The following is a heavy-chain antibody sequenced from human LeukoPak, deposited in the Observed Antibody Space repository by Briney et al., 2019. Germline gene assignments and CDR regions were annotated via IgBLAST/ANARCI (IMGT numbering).Heavy chain of an antibody. D-gene: IGHD3-22*01. CDR2: IYSGGST. Sequence: GGSLRLSCAASGFTFTTNYMSWVRQAPGKGLEWVSVIYSGGSTYYADSVKGRFTISRDNSKNTLYLQMNSLRAEDTAVYYCARGSPVVVGDYYYYMDVWGKGTTVTVSS. J-gene: IGHJ6*03. V-gene: IGHV3-53*01. CDR3: ARGSPVVVGDYYYYMDV. CDR1: GFTFTTNY.